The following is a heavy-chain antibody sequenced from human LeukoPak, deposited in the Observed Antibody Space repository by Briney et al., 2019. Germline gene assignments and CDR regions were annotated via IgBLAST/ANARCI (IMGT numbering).Heavy chain of an antibody. CDR3: ASASGSEYGMDV. Sequence: VASVKVSCKASGYTFTTYFLHWVRQAPGQGLEWMGVINPSTARTTYAQKFQGRVTMTRDTSTSTVNMELNSLRSEDTAVYYCASASGSEYGMDVWGQGTTVTVSS. CDR1: GYTFTTYF. V-gene: IGHV1-46*01. D-gene: IGHD6-19*01. J-gene: IGHJ6*02. CDR2: INPSTART.